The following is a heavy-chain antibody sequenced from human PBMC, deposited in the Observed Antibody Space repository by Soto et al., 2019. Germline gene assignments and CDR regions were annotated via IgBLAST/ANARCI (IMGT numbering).Heavy chain of an antibody. Sequence: GGSLRLSCAASGFTFSSYAMHWVRQAPGKGLEWVSAISGSGGSTYYADSVKGRFTISRDNSKNTLYLQMNSLRAEDTAVYYCAKAEGYYDSSGTFDYWGQGTLVTVSS. CDR3: AKAEGYYDSSGTFDY. CDR1: GFTFSSYA. V-gene: IGHV3-23*01. J-gene: IGHJ4*02. D-gene: IGHD3-22*01. CDR2: ISGSGGST.